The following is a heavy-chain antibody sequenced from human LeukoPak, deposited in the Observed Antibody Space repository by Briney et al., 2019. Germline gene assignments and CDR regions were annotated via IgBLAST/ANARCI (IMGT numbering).Heavy chain of an antibody. D-gene: IGHD3-10*01. CDR1: VGSFSGYY. V-gene: IGHV4-34*01. Sequence: PSETLSLTCAVYVGSFSGYYWSWIRQPPGKGLEWIGEINHSGSTNYNSSLKSRVTISVDTSKNQFSLKLSSVTAADTAVYYCARGYYGSGSHCCHMDVWGKGSTITVS. CDR3: ARGYYGSGSHCCHMDV. J-gene: IGHJ6*03. CDR2: INHSGST.